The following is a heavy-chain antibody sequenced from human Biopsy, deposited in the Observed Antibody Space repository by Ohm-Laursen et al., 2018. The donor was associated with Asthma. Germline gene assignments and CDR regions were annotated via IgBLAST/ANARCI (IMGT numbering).Heavy chain of an antibody. Sequence: SSLRLSCAASGFTFHNYVMHWVRQAPGKGLEWVAGIFFDGSNKYYADSVKGRFTISRDNSRNTLHLQMNSLRAEDTAVYYCAKDVFPGWELRRGPDYWGQGTLVTVSS. J-gene: IGHJ4*02. D-gene: IGHD1-26*01. V-gene: IGHV3-30-3*02. CDR2: IFFDGSNK. CDR3: AKDVFPGWELRRGPDY. CDR1: GFTFHNYV.